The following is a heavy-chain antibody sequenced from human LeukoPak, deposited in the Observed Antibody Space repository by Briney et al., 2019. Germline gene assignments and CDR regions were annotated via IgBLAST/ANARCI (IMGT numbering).Heavy chain of an antibody. J-gene: IGHJ4*02. V-gene: IGHV3-48*03. CDR1: GFTFSSYE. CDR3: ARESVRGYSYGYFDY. Sequence: PGGSLRLSCAASGFTFSSYEMNWVRQAPGKGLEWVSYISSSGSTIYYADSVKGRFTISRDNAKNPLYLQMNSLRAEDTAAYYCARESVRGYSYGYFDYWGQGTLVTVSS. D-gene: IGHD5-18*01. CDR2: ISSSGSTI.